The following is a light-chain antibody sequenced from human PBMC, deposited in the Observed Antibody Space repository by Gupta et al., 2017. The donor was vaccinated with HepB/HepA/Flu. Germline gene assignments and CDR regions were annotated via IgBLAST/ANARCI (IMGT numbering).Light chain of an antibody. CDR3: TSFTSSSRV. V-gene: IGLV2-14*01. CDR2: DVS. J-gene: IGLJ3*02. CDR1: SSDVGGYNY. Sequence: ALIQHASVSGSPRQPFTITCYGTSSDVGGYNYVSWYQQHPAKAPKLMIYDVSNRPSGVSNRFSGSKSGNTASLTISELQAEDDADYYCTSFTSSSRVFGGGTKLTVL.